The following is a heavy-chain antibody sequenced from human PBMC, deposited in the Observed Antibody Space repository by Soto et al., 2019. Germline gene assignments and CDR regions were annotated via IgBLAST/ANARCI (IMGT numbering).Heavy chain of an antibody. CDR3: ARVQRTYYYDSSGYYPPYYYYYGMDV. V-gene: IGHV4-34*01. J-gene: IGHJ6*02. D-gene: IGHD3-22*01. CDR2: INHSGST. CDR1: GGSFSGYY. Sequence: SETLSLTCAVYGGSFSGYYWSWIRQPPGKGLEWIGEINHSGSTNYNPSLKSRVTISVDTSKNQFSLKLSSVTAADTAVYYCARVQRTYYYDSSGYYPPYYYYYGMDVWGQGTTVTVSS.